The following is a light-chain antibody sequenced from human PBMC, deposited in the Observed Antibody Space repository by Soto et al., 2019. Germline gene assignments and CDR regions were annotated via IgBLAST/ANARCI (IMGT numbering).Light chain of an antibody. CDR1: SSNIGSNT. V-gene: IGLV1-44*01. CDR2: SNN. J-gene: IGLJ1*01. Sequence: QSVLTQPRSASGTPGQRVTISCSGSSSNIGSNTVNWYQQLPGTAPKLLIYSNNQRPSGVPDRFSGSKSGTSASLAISGLQSEDEADYYFAAWDDRLILYVFGTGTKVTVL. CDR3: AAWDDRLILYV.